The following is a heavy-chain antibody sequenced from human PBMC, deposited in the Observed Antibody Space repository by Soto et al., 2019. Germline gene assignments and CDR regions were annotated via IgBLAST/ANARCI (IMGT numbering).Heavy chain of an antibody. CDR1: CVCSGSCCYY. CDR2: IYYSGST. J-gene: IGHJ5*02. CDR3: ARENNHLKNWLEP. V-gene: IGHV4-31*03. Sequence: LSLPCXVSCVCSGSCCYYWICIRQHPGKGLEWIWYIYYSGSTYYNPSLKSRVTISVETSKNQFSLKLSSVTAADTAVYYCARENNHLKNWLEPWGQGTLVKVYS.